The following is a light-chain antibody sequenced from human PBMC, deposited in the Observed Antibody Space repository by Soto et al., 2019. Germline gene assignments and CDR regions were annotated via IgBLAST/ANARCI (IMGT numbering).Light chain of an antibody. CDR1: STDVGCSSY. CDR2: DVS. J-gene: IGLJ1*01. V-gene: IGLV2-14*03. Sequence: QSALTQPASVSGSPGQSITISCTGTSTDVGCSSYVSWYQHHPGKAPRLMIYDVSNRPSGVSDRFSGSKSGNTASLTISWLQAEDEADYYCSSYTSSSTPYVFGTGTKVTVL. CDR3: SSYTSSSTPYV.